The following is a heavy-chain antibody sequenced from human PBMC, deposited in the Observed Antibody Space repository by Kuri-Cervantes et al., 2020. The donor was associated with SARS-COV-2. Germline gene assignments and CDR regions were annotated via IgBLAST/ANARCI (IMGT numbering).Heavy chain of an antibody. V-gene: IGHV3-23*01. CDR2: IGSYGVTT. CDR1: GFTFGSSD. J-gene: IGHJ4*02. D-gene: IGHD3-22*01. Sequence: GGSLRLSCAASGFTFGSSDMSGARQAPGKGLEWVAGIGSYGVTTYYADSVKGRFAVSRDNSKNTLYLQMNSLRAEDTAVYYCAKEPPYDSRGYYPYWGQGTLVTVSS. CDR3: AKEPPYDSRGYYPY.